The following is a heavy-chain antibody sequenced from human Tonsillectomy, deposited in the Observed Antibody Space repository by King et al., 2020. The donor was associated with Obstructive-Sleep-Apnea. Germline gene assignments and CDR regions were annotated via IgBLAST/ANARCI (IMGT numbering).Heavy chain of an antibody. J-gene: IGHJ4*02. CDR2: ISWNSGSI. Sequence: VQLVESGGGLVQPGRSLRLSCAASGFTFDDYAMHWVRQAPGKGLEWVSGISWNSGSIGYADSLKGRFTISRDNAKNSLYLQMNSLRAEDTALYYCAKDNTNDDIAAAGLDYWGQGTLVTVSS. CDR3: AKDNTNDDIAAAGLDY. V-gene: IGHV3-9*01. D-gene: IGHD6-13*01. CDR1: GFTFDDYA.